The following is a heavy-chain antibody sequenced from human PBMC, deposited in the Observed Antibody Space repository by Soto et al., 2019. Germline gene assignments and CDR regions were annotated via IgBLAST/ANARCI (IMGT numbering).Heavy chain of an antibody. J-gene: IGHJ4*02. CDR1: GDSISSGSW. D-gene: IGHD1-26*01. V-gene: IGHV4-4*02. Sequence: QVQLQESGPGLVKPSGTLSLTCAVSGDSISSGSWWTWVRQPPGKGLEWIGEIYHSGSTTYNPSLKSRVTISVDKSKNQFSLRLSSVTAADTAVYYCGRVGVGDGSIDYWGQGTLVTVSS. CDR2: IYHSGST. CDR3: GRVGVGDGSIDY.